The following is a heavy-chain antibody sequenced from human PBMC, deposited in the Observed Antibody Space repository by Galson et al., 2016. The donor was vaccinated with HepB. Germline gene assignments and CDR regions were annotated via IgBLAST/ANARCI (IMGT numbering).Heavy chain of an antibody. Sequence: ETLSLTCIVSGGSINTYQWNWIRQAPGKGLEWIGYINYSGSTNYNPSLKSRVTISVGTSQNQISLKLSSMTAADTAVYYCARVTGYGGYNLRRGGFDPWGQGTLVTVSS. CDR1: GGSINTYQ. CDR3: ARVTGYGGYNLRRGGFDP. D-gene: IGHD4-17*01. CDR2: INYSGST. J-gene: IGHJ5*02. V-gene: IGHV4-59*01.